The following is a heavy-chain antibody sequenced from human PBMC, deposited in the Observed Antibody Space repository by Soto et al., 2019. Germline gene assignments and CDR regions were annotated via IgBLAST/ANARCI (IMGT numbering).Heavy chain of an antibody. V-gene: IGHV1-18*01. CDR1: GYTFTSYG. CDR2: ISDYNGNT. CDR3: ASDWAAAGPFDY. J-gene: IGHJ4*02. D-gene: IGHD6-13*01. Sequence: QVQLVQSGAEVKKPGASVKVSCKASGYTFTSYGISWERQAPGQGLEWMGWISDYNGNTNYAQKLQGRVTMTTDTSTSTAYMELRSLGSDDTAVYYCASDWAAAGPFDYWGQGTLVTVSS.